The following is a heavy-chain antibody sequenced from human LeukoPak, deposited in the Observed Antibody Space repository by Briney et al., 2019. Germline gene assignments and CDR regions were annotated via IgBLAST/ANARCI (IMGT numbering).Heavy chain of an antibody. V-gene: IGHV5-51*01. CDR1: EYSFPTYW. Sequence: GESLKISCKGSEYSFPTYWIGWVRQMPGKGLEWMGSIYPGDSDTRYSPSFQGQVTISADKSISTAYLQWSSLKASDTAMYFCARHTITGTTDYYYMYVWGKGTTVTVSS. CDR2: IYPGDSDT. D-gene: IGHD1-7*01. J-gene: IGHJ6*03. CDR3: ARHTITGTTDYYYMYV.